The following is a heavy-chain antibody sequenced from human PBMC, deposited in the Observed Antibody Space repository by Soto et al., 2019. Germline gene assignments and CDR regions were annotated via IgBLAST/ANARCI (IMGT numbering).Heavy chain of an antibody. Sequence: GGSLRLSWAASGFTFSSFAISWVRQAPGKGLEWVSAISGSGGSTYYADSVKGRFTISRDNSKNTLYLQMNSLRAEDTAVYYCAKGKEMATIVDYWGQGTLVTVSS. CDR3: AKGKEMATIVDY. CDR2: ISGSGGST. CDR1: GFTFSSFA. J-gene: IGHJ4*02. V-gene: IGHV3-23*01. D-gene: IGHD5-12*01.